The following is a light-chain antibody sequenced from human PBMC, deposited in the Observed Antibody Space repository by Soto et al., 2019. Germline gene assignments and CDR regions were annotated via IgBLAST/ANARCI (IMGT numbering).Light chain of an antibody. CDR1: TGAVTSGHY. CDR2: DTS. Sequence: QAVVTQEPSLTVSPGGTVTLTCGSSTGAVTSGHYPYWFQQKPGQAPRTLIYDTSNKHSWTPARFSGSLLGGKAALTLSGAQPEDEAEHYCLLSYSGAYYVFGTGTRSPS. V-gene: IGLV7-46*01. CDR3: LLSYSGAYYV. J-gene: IGLJ1*01.